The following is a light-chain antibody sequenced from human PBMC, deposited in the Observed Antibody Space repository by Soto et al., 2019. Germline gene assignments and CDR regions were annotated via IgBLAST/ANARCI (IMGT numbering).Light chain of an antibody. V-gene: IGKV3-20*01. J-gene: IGKJ1*01. Sequence: EIVMTQSPATLSVSPGERATLSSRASQSVSSNLAWYQQKPGQAPRLLIYGASSRATGIPDRFSGSGSGTDFTLTISRLEPEDFAVYYCQQYGSSPNAFGQGTKGDI. CDR1: QSVSSN. CDR2: GAS. CDR3: QQYGSSPNA.